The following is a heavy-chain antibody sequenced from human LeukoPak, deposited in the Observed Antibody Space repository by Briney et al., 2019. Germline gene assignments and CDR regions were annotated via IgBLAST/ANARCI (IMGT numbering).Heavy chain of an antibody. V-gene: IGHV3-53*01. CDR1: GFTVSSNY. D-gene: IGHD6-6*01. J-gene: IGHJ4*02. CDR3: ARSSLVRLIFDY. Sequence: GGSLRLSCAASGFTVSSNYMSWVRQAPGKGLEWVSIIYSGGSTFYADSVKGRFTISRDNSKNTLYLQMNSLRAEDTAVYYCARSSLVRLIFDYWGQGTLVTVSS. CDR2: IYSGGST.